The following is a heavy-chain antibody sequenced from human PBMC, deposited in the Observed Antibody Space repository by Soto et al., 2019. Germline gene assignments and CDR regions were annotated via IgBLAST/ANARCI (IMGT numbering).Heavy chain of an antibody. CDR3: ARARCLTCSFDS. V-gene: IGHV4-59*01. CDR2: ISYSGST. D-gene: IGHD2-15*01. J-gene: IGHJ4*01. Sequence: QVQLQESGPGLVKPSETLSLTCTVSGDSISSYYWNWIRQPPGKGPEWTGYISYSGSTNYNPSLRSRGIISVDTSKNQSSLKLSSVTAADTAVYYCARARCLTCSFDSRGQGTLITASS. CDR1: GDSISSYY.